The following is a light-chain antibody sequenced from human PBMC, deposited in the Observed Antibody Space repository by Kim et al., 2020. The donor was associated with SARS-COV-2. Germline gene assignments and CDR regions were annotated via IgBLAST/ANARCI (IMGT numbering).Light chain of an antibody. Sequence: SPGERATLSCRASQTVGRNYLAWYQQKPGQSPRLLVYDTSTRATGIPDRFSGSGSGTDFTLTISRVDPDDFAVYYCQQYGSSAITCGQGTRLEIK. J-gene: IGKJ5*01. V-gene: IGKV3-20*01. CDR3: QQYGSSAIT. CDR2: DTS. CDR1: QTVGRNY.